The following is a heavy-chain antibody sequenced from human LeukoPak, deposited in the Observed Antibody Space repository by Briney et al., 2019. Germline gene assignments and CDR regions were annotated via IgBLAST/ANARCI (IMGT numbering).Heavy chain of an antibody. D-gene: IGHD3-10*01. CDR1: GYTFTSYD. V-gene: IGHV1-8*01. CDR3: ARVRNYYGSGSYYNRHDY. Sequence: ASVKVSCKASGYTFTSYDINWVRQATGQGLEWMGWMNPNSGNTGYAQKLQGRVTMTTDTSTSTAYMELRSLRSDDTAVYYCARVRNYYGSGSYYNRHDYWGQGTLVTVSS. J-gene: IGHJ4*02. CDR2: MNPNSGNT.